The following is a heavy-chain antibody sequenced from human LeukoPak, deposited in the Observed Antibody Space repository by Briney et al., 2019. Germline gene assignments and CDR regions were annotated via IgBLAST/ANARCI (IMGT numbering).Heavy chain of an antibody. CDR3: ARVYCRSTSCYRYDY. CDR2: ISAYNGNT. CDR1: GYTFTNYD. V-gene: IGHV1-18*01. J-gene: IGHJ4*02. D-gene: IGHD2-2*01. Sequence: GASVKVSCKASGYTFTNYDISWVRQAPGQGLEWMGWISAYNGNTNYAQKLQGRATMTTDTSTSTAYMELRSLRSDDTAVYYCARVYCRSTSCYRYDYWGQGTLVTVSS.